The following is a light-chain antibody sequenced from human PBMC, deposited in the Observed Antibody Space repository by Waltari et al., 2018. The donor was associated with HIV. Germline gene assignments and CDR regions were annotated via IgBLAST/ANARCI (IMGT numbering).Light chain of an antibody. CDR1: SSNIGNDN. J-gene: IGLJ1*01. V-gene: IGLV1-47*01. Sequence: QSVLTQPPSASGTPGQRVPISCSGRSSNIGNDNVYWYQQLPGTTPKLLIYKNIQRPSGVPDRFAGSKSGTSAYLAISGLRSEDEADYYCVGWDASLSAYVFGAGTKVTVL. CDR2: KNI. CDR3: VGWDASLSAYV.